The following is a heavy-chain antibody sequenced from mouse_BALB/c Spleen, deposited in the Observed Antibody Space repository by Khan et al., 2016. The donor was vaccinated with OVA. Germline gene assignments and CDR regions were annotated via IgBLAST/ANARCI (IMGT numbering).Heavy chain of an antibody. V-gene: IGHV9-3-1*01. CDR2: INTYTGEP. D-gene: IGHD1-3*01. CDR1: GYPFTNFG. J-gene: IGHJ4*01. CDR3: GRVGYSGTKDS. Sequence: QIQLVQSGPEVKKPGETVKISCKASGYPFTNFGMNWVRQAPGKGLKWMGWINTYTGEPTYNHDFKGRFAFSLETSASTAYLQINNLKNEDTATDFCGRVGYSGTKDSWVQGTSVNVSS.